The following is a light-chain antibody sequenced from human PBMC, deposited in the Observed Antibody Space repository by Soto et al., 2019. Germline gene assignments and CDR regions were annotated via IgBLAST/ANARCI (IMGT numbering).Light chain of an antibody. J-gene: IGKJ1*01. CDR2: GAS. V-gene: IGKV3-15*01. CDR1: QSVSSN. CDR3: QQYNNLWT. Sequence: EIVMTQSPATLSVSPGERATLSCRASQSVSSNFAWYQQKHGQAPRLLIYGASTRAIGIPARFSGSGSGTEFLLTISSLQSEDFANYYRQQYNNLWTFGQGTKVEIK.